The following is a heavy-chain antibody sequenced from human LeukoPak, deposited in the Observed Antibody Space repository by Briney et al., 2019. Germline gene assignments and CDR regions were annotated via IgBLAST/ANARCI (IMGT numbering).Heavy chain of an antibody. CDR3: TRENRPFCPFAY. Sequence: SGTLSLTCGVSGGSIDITNFWCWVRQAPGKGLEWIGEISHDGTINYNSSLRSRVAMSLDRANNHFSLSLTSVTAADTAVYYCTRENRPFCPFAYWGQGILVTVS. J-gene: IGHJ4*02. CDR2: ISHDGTI. D-gene: IGHD2/OR15-2a*01. CDR1: GGSIDITNF. V-gene: IGHV4-4*02.